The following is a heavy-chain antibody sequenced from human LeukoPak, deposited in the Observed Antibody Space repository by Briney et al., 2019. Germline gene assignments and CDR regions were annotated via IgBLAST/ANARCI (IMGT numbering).Heavy chain of an antibody. CDR2: IRVSGST. J-gene: IGHJ4*02. D-gene: IGHD6-6*01. V-gene: IGHV3-23*01. CDR3: ARSPSQLAGVDY. CDR1: GFTFSSYA. Sequence: GGSLRLSCTTSGFTFSSYALSWVRQAPGKGLEWVSGIRVSGSTYYPDSVKGRFTISRDNSKNTLYLQMNSLRAEDTAVYYCARSPSQLAGVDYWGQGTLVTVSS.